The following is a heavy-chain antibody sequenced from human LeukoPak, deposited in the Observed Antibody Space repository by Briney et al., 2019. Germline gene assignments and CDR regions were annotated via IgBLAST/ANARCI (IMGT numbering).Heavy chain of an antibody. V-gene: IGHV4-59*08. CDR2: IYYSGST. Sequence: PSETLSLTCTVSGGSISSYYWSWIRQPPGKGLEWIGYIYYSGSTNYNPSLKSRVTISVDTSKNQFSLKLSSVTAADTAVYYCARQGPYDSSGYHQFDYWGQGTLVTVSS. CDR3: ARQGPYDSSGYHQFDY. CDR1: GGSISSYY. J-gene: IGHJ4*02. D-gene: IGHD3-22*01.